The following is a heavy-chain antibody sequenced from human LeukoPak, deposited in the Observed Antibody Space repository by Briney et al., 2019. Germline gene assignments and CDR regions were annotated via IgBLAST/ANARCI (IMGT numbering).Heavy chain of an antibody. CDR2: IYYSGST. CDR1: GGSISSGGYY. Sequence: SETLSLTCTVSGGSISSGGYYWSWIRQHPGKGLEWIGYIYYSGSTYYNPSLKSRVTISVDTSKNQFYLKLSSVTAADTAVYYCARDARGTGSNVWGSYRLDWFDPWGQETLVTVSS. V-gene: IGHV4-31*03. J-gene: IGHJ5*02. D-gene: IGHD3-16*01. CDR3: ARDARGTGSNVWGSYRLDWFDP.